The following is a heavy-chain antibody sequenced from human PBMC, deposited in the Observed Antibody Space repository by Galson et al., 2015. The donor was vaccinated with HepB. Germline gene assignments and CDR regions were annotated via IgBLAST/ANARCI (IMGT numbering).Heavy chain of an antibody. CDR2: IYYSGST. CDR1: GGSISSGDYY. J-gene: IGHJ6*02. D-gene: IGHD3-10*01. V-gene: IGHV4-30-4*01. CDR3: ARAGGRLLWLGESYYGMDV. Sequence: LSLTCTVSGGSISSGDYYWSWIRQPPGKGLEWIGYIYYSGSTYYNPSLKSRVTISVDTSKNQFSLKLSSVTAADTAVYYCARAGGRLLWLGESYYGMDVWGQGTTVTVSS.